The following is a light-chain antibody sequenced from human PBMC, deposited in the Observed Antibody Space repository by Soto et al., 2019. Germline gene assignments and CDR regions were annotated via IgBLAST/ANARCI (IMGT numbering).Light chain of an antibody. CDR3: SLYTSENAYV. Sequence: QSALTQPPSVSGSPGQSVTISCTGTSTDFVGYNRVSWYQQPPGTAPKLMIYEVSKRPSGVPDRFSESKSGNTASLTISGLQAADEADYYCSLYTSENAYVFGTGTKVTVL. CDR1: STDFVGYNR. J-gene: IGLJ1*01. CDR2: EVS. V-gene: IGLV2-18*01.